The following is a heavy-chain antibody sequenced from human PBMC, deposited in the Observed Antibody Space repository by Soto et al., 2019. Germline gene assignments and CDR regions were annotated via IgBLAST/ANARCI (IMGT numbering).Heavy chain of an antibody. CDR2: ISAYNGNT. CDR1: GYTFTSYG. CDR3: ARVGWAGYCTHGVCYDYWFDP. D-gene: IGHD2-8*01. J-gene: IGHJ5*02. V-gene: IGHV1-18*04. Sequence: ASVNVSCKASGYTFTSYGISWVRQAPGQGLEWMGWISAYNGNTNYAQKLQGRVTMTTDTSTSTAYMELRSLRSDDTAVYYCARVGWAGYCTHGVCYDYWFDPWGQGTLVTVSS.